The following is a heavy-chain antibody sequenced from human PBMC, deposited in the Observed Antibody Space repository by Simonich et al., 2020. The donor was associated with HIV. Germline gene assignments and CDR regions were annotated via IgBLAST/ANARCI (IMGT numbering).Heavy chain of an antibody. V-gene: IGHV1-18*01. J-gene: IGHJ4*02. CDR2: IRPYGGNT. CDR3: ARGNPWFDY. CDR1: GSTFTNYG. Sequence: QVRLVQSGTEGKKPGASVKVSCKASGSTFTNYGVTWVRQAPGQGLEWMGWIRPYGGNTNYSQNLQGRVTMTTDTSTSTAYMELRSLRSDDTAVYYCARGNPWFDYWGQGTLVTVSS. D-gene: IGHD1-1*01.